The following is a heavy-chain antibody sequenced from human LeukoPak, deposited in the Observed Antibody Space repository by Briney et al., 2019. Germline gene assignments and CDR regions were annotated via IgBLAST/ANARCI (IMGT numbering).Heavy chain of an antibody. J-gene: IGHJ4*02. V-gene: IGHV2-5*02. CDR2: IYWDDDK. CDR1: GLSLTSTGVS. D-gene: IGHD3-16*02. Sequence: SGPTLVNPTQTLTLTCTLSGLSLTSTGVSVGWTRQPPGKALEWLGLIYWDDDKRYSPSLKTRLTITRDISIKQVVLTMTNMHPVDTATYYCAHTSRYTGYYWGQGIMVTVSS. CDR3: AHTSRYTGYY.